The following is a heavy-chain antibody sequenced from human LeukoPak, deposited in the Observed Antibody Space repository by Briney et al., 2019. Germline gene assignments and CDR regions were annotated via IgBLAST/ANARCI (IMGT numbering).Heavy chain of an antibody. Sequence: SETLSLTCTVSGDSISGYYWSWIRQPPGKGLEWIAFIHSSGTTNYNPSLKSRVSISVDTSNNQFSLNVNSVTAADTAVYYCARGGASSEWFDPWGQGTLVTVSS. V-gene: IGHV4-59*01. CDR1: GDSISGYY. CDR2: IHSSGTT. J-gene: IGHJ5*02. CDR3: ARGGASSEWFDP. D-gene: IGHD6-25*01.